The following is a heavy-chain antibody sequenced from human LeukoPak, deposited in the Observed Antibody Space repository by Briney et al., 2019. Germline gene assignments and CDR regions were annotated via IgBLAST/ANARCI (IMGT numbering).Heavy chain of an antibody. V-gene: IGHV1-2*02. Sequence: ASVKVSCKASGYTFTAYYIHWVRQAPGQEPEWMGWINPNSGGTKYAQKFQGRVTMTRDTSISTAYMDLGWLTSDDTATYYCAKQHEAWFDPWGQGTLVTVSS. J-gene: IGHJ5*02. CDR1: GYTFTAYY. D-gene: IGHD1/OR15-1a*01. CDR2: INPNSGGT. CDR3: AKQHEAWFDP.